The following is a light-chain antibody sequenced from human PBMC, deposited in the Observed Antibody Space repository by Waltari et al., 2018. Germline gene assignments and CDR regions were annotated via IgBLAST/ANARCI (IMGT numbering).Light chain of an antibody. CDR2: TDK. V-gene: IGLV1-44*01. J-gene: IGLJ3*02. Sequence: QSVLAQPPSASGTPGQGVTVSCSGSSSNIGRNGVSWYQQVPGTAPKLLIHTDKPRPSGVPDRFSGSKSGTSASLAISGLQSEDEAHYYCAAWDDSLNGRVFGGGTEVTVL. CDR1: SSNIGRNG. CDR3: AAWDDSLNGRV.